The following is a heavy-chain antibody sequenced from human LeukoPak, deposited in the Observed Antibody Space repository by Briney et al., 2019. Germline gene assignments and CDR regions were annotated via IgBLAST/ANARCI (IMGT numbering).Heavy chain of an antibody. CDR2: MNPNSGNT. Sequence: GASVKVSCKGSGYTFTSYDINWVRQATGQGLEWMGWMNPNSGNTGYAQKFQGRVTMTRNTSISTAYMELSSLRSEDTAVYYCARDPPLNGGTYSFDYWDQGTLVTVSS. D-gene: IGHD2-15*01. CDR3: ARDPPLNGGTYSFDY. CDR1: GYTFTSYD. V-gene: IGHV1-8*01. J-gene: IGHJ4*02.